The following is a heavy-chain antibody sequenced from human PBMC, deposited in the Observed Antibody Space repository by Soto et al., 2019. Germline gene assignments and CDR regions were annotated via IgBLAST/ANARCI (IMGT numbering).Heavy chain of an antibody. D-gene: IGHD2-15*01. CDR1: GFTFSTYT. CDR2: ISYNGKYE. J-gene: IGHJ4*02. Sequence: QVHLVESGGGVVQPGRSLRLSCAASGFTFSTYTMHWVRQAPGKGLEWVADISYNGKYEYYADSVKGRFTISRDNSKSTLYLQVNSLTPEDTAVYYCATTPGGAAYWGQGTLVTVSS. CDR3: ATTPGGAAY. V-gene: IGHV3-30*04.